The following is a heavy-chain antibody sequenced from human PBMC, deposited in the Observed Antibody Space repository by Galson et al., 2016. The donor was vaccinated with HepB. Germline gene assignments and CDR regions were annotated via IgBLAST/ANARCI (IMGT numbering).Heavy chain of an antibody. Sequence: SLRLSCAASGFTFSDYSMSWIRQAPGKGLEWLSDISRSSNFTNYADSMKGRLTISRDNAKNSLYLQMNSLRPEDTAVYYCARGPTANDAFDIWGQGTMVTVSS. J-gene: IGHJ3*02. CDR3: ARGPTANDAFDI. CDR1: GFTFSDYS. V-gene: IGHV3-11*05. CDR2: ISRSSNFT.